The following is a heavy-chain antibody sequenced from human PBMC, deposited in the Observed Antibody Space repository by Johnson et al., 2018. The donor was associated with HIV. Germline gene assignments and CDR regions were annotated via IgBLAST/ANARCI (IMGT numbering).Heavy chain of an antibody. J-gene: IGHJ3*02. CDR2: ISYDGSNK. V-gene: IGHV3-30*19. D-gene: IGHD3-10*02. CDR1: GFSFGSYA. CDR3: AKDLTYVISALDI. Sequence: QVQLVESGGGVVQPGRSLRLSCVASGFSFGSYAMHWARQAPGKGLEWVAVISYDGSNKYYADSVKGRFTISRDNSKNTLYLQMNSLTAEDTALYYCAKDLTYVISALDIWGQGTVVTVSS.